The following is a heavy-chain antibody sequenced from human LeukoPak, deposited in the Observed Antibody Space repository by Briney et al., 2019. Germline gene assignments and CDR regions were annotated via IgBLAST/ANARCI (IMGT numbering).Heavy chain of an antibody. Sequence: GGSLRLSCAASGFTVSSNYMSWVRQAPGKGLEWVSAISGSGGSTYYADSVKGRFTISRDNAKNSLYLQMNSLRAEDTAVYYCARGSYDFWSAYYSDYWGQGTLVTVSS. CDR3: ARGSYDFWSAYYSDY. CDR2: ISGSGGST. V-gene: IGHV3-53*01. J-gene: IGHJ4*02. CDR1: GFTVSSNY. D-gene: IGHD3-3*01.